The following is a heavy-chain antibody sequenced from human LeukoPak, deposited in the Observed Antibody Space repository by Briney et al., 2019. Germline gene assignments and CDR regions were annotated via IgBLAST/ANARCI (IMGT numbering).Heavy chain of an antibody. D-gene: IGHD1-26*01. Sequence: GASVKVSCKASGCTFTGYYMHWVRQAPGQGLEWMGWINPNSGGTNYAQKFQGRVTMTRDTSISTAYMELSRLRSDDTAVYYCARGSLEVGAMGAFDIWGQGTMVTVSS. CDR1: GCTFTGYY. CDR2: INPNSGGT. CDR3: ARGSLEVGAMGAFDI. V-gene: IGHV1-2*02. J-gene: IGHJ3*02.